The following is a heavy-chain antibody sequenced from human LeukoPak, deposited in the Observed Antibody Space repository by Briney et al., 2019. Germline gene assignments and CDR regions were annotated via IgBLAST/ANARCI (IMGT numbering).Heavy chain of an antibody. CDR1: GDSISSHP. Sequence: SETLSLTCDVSGDSISSHPWSWIRQPPGKGLDYIGFIDYNGNTNYNPSLKSRVTISLDIFKNRSSLNLNSVSAADTAVYYCARLAKCDGNCYSFDLWGQGMLVTVSS. CDR2: IDYNGNT. J-gene: IGHJ4*02. CDR3: ARLAKCDGNCYSFDL. V-gene: IGHV4-59*11. D-gene: IGHD2-21*02.